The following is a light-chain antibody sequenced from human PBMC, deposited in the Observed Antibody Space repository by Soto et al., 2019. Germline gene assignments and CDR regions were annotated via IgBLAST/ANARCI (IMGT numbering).Light chain of an antibody. Sequence: QSVLTQPASVSGSPGQSITISCTGTSNDVGGYNYVSWYQQHPGKAPKFMIYDVSNRPSGVSTRFSGSKSGNTASLTISGLQAEDEADYYCNSYTTSNTRQIVFGTGTKVTVL. CDR3: NSYTTSNTRQIV. CDR1: SNDVGGYNY. J-gene: IGLJ1*01. V-gene: IGLV2-14*01. CDR2: DVS.